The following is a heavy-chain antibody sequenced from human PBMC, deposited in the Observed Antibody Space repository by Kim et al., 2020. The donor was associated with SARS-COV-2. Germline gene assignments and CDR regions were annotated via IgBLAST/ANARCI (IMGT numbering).Heavy chain of an antibody. J-gene: IGHJ2*01. D-gene: IGHD2-15*01. CDR1: GGSISSGGYY. Sequence: SETLSLTCTVSGGSISSGGYYWSWIRQHPGKGLEWIGYIYYSGSTYYNPSLKSRVTISVDTSKNQFSLKLSSVTAADTAVYYCARFLVVVAAIGLNWYFDLWGRGTLVTVSS. V-gene: IGHV4-31*03. CDR3: ARFLVVVAAIGLNWYFDL. CDR2: IYYSGST.